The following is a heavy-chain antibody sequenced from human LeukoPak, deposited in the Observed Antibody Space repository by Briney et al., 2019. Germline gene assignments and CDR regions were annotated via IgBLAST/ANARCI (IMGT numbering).Heavy chain of an antibody. V-gene: IGHV3-30*18. J-gene: IGHJ6*03. Sequence: GGSLRLSCAASGFTFSSYGMHWVRQAPGKGLEWVAVISYDGSNKYYAGSVKGRFTISRDNSKNTLYLQMNSLRAEDTAVYYCAKDIVAAGRSYYYYMDVWGKGTTVTVSS. D-gene: IGHD6-13*01. CDR1: GFTFSSYG. CDR2: ISYDGSNK. CDR3: AKDIVAAGRSYYYYMDV.